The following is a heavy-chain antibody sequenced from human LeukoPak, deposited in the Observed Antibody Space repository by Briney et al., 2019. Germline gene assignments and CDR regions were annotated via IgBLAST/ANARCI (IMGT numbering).Heavy chain of an antibody. V-gene: IGHV1-46*01. CDR1: GYTFTSYY. Sequence: GASVKVSCKASGYTFTSYYMHWVRQAPGQGLEWMGIINPSGGSTSYAQKFQGRVTMTRDTSTSTVYMELSSLRSEDTAVYYCARERGSGWLYYYYGMDVWGQGTTVTVSS. CDR2: INPSGGST. CDR3: ARERGSGWLYYYYGMDV. D-gene: IGHD6-19*01. J-gene: IGHJ6*02.